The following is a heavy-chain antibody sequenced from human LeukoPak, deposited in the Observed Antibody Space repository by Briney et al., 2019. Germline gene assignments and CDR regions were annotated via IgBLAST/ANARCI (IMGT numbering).Heavy chain of an antibody. V-gene: IGHV4-38-2*02. CDR2: VYQSGTT. J-gene: IGHJ3*02. CDR3: ARGRYYYDSSGYYVPHANDAFDI. CDR1: GFSISSGHY. D-gene: IGHD3-22*01. Sequence: KPSETLSLTCTVSGFSISSGHYWGWVRQPPGAGLEWIGSVYQSGTTYYNPSLKSRVTTSVDMSKNQFSLKLSSVTAADTAVYYCARGRYYYDSSGYYVPHANDAFDIWGQGTMVTVSS.